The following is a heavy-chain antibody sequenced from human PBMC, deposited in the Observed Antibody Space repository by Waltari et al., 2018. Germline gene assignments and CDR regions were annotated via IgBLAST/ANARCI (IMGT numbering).Heavy chain of an antibody. CDR3: ARDTGYSKSLCDH. J-gene: IGHJ4*02. Sequence: QVQLQEWGPGLVKPSQTLSLTCTVSGGSINSDSLFWSWLRQPAGKGLEWIGRVFSNGSVDYNPSLRSRVTISRDTSRNEFSLKLRSVTAADTAFYYCARDTGYSKSLCDHWGPGTQVIVSS. CDR2: VFSNGSV. V-gene: IGHV4-61*02. CDR1: GGSINSDSLF. D-gene: IGHD4-4*01.